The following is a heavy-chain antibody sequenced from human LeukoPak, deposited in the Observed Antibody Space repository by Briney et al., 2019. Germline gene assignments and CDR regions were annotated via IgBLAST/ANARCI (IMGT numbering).Heavy chain of an antibody. V-gene: IGHV3-48*01. CDR2: ISSTGSTV. J-gene: IGHJ4*02. CDR3: ARDRWFGESLPAHFDY. D-gene: IGHD3-10*01. CDR1: GFTFSNFY. Sequence: GGSLRLSCAASGFTFSNFYMIWVRQAPGKGLEWISYISSTGSTVYYADSVEGRFTISRDNAQNSLYLQMNNLRAEDTAVYYCARDRWFGESLPAHFDYWGQGTLVTVSS.